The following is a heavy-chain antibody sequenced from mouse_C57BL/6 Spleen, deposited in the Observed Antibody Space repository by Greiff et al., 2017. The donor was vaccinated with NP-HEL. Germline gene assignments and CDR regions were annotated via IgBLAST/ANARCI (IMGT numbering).Heavy chain of an antibody. CDR1: GYTFTSYG. CDR3: ARSDTTVVGEDD. J-gene: IGHJ2*01. V-gene: IGHV1-81*01. D-gene: IGHD1-1*01. Sequence: QVQLQQSGAELARPGASVKLSCKASGYTFTSYGISWVKQRTGQGLEWIGEIYPRSGNTYYNEKFKGQATLTADKSSSTAYMELRSLTSEDSAVYFCARSDTTVVGEDDWGQGTTLTVSS. CDR2: IYPRSGNT.